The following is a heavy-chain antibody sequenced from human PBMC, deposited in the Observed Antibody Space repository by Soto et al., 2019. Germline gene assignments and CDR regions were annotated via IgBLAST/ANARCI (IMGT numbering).Heavy chain of an antibody. Sequence: QVQLVQSGAEVKKPGSSVKVSCKASGGTFSSYTISWVRQAPGQGLEWMGRIIPILGIANYAQKFQGRVTITADKSTSTAYMELSSLRSEDTAVYYCARGRDTLSTAGRGDWFDPWGQGTLVTVSS. D-gene: IGHD1-26*01. CDR2: IIPILGIA. CDR1: GGTFSSYT. CDR3: ARGRDTLSTAGRGDWFDP. J-gene: IGHJ5*02. V-gene: IGHV1-69*02.